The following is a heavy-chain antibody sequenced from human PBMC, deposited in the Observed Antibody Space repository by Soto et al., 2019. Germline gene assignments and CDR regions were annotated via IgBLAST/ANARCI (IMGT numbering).Heavy chain of an antibody. CDR3: ARAADCSGGSCYFFLGY. Sequence: KPWETLSLTCTVSGGSISSGDYYWSWIRQPPGKGLEWIGYIYYSGSTYYNPSLKSRVTISVDTSKNQFSLKLSSLTAADTAVYYCARAADCSGGSCYFFLGYWGQGTLVTVS. CDR1: GGSISSGDYY. V-gene: IGHV4-30-4*01. CDR2: IYYSGST. J-gene: IGHJ4*02. D-gene: IGHD2-15*01.